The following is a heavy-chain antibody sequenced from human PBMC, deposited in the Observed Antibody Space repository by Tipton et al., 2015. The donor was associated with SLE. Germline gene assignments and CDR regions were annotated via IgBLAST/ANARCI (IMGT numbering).Heavy chain of an antibody. CDR2: INHSGGT. J-gene: IGHJ6*03. CDR3: ARAPGLDRDYYYYYYMDV. Sequence: LVQPSETLSLTCAVYGGSFSGYYWSWIRQPPGRGLEWIGEINHSGGTNYNPSLKSRVTISVDTSKNQFSLKLSSATAADTAVYYCARAPGLDRDYYYYYYMDVWGKGTTVTVSS. CDR1: GGSFSGYY. V-gene: IGHV4-34*01. D-gene: IGHD3/OR15-3a*01.